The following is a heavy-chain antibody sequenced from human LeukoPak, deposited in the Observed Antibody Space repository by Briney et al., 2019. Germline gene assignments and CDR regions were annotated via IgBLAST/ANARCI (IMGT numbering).Heavy chain of an antibody. CDR1: GGSISSYY. D-gene: IGHD5-12*01. J-gene: IGHJ4*02. CDR2: IYYSGST. Sequence: PSETLSLTCTVSGGSISSYYWSWIRQPPGKGLEWIGYIYYSGSTNYNPSLKSRVTISVDTSKNQFSLKLSSVTAADTAVYYCARGLLRGYSGYDMKYYFDYWGQGTLVTVSS. V-gene: IGHV4-59*01. CDR3: ARGLLRGYSGYDMKYYFDY.